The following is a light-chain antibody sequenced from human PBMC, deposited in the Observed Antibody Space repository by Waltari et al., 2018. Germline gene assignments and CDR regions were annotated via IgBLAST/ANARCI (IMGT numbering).Light chain of an antibody. J-gene: IGKJ1*01. V-gene: IGKV2-30*02. CDR1: RSLVHSDGNTY. CDR2: KVS. Sequence: DVVMTQSPLSLSVSLGQPASISCRSSRSLVHSDGNTYLNWFQQRPGQSPRRLIYKVSRRESGVPDRFSGSGSGTDFTLKISRVEAEDVGVYYCMQTTHSPRTFGQGTKVEI. CDR3: MQTTHSPRT.